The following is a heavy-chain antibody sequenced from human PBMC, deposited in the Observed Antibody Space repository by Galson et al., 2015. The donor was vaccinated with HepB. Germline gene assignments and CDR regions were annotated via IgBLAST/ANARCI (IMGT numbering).Heavy chain of an antibody. CDR3: ARAWFGELLSYFFDY. V-gene: IGHV3-23*01. CDR2: ISGSGGNA. Sequence: SLRLSCAASGLTFSTYAMNWVRQAPGKGLEWVSGISGSGGNADYADSVKGRFIISRDNSKNTLHLQMNSLRAEDTAVYYCARAWFGELLSYFFDYWGQGALVTVSS. D-gene: IGHD3-10*01. J-gene: IGHJ4*02. CDR1: GLTFSTYA.